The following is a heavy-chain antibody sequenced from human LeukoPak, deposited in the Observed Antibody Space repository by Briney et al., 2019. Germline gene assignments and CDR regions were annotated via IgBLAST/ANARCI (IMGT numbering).Heavy chain of an antibody. Sequence: SETLPLTCTVSGGSISSGDYYWSWIRQPPGKGLEWIGFIYYSGSTYYNPSLKSRVTISVDTSNNQFSLKLSSVTAADTAVYYCARMTTVTQPPRDWGQGTLVTVSS. J-gene: IGHJ4*02. D-gene: IGHD4-17*01. CDR2: IYYSGST. CDR3: ARMTTVTQPPRD. V-gene: IGHV4-30-4*01. CDR1: GGSISSGDYY.